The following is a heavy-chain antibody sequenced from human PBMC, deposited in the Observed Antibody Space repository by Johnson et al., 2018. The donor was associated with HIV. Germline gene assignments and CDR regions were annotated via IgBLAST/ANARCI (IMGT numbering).Heavy chain of an antibody. J-gene: IGHJ3*02. V-gene: IGHV3-30*18. CDR3: AKDAACELLRPDAFDI. CDR2: ISYDGSNK. Sequence: QEQLVESGGGVVQPGRSLRLSCAASGFTFSSYGMHWVRQAPGKGLEWVAVISYDGSNKYYADSVKGRFTISRDNSKNTLYLQMNSLRAEDTAVYYCAKDAACELLRPDAFDIWGQGTMVTVSS. D-gene: IGHD1-26*01. CDR1: GFTFSSYG.